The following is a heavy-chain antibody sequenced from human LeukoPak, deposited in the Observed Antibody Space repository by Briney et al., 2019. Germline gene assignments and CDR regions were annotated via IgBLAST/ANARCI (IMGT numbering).Heavy chain of an antibody. D-gene: IGHD3-10*01. J-gene: IGHJ4*02. CDR1: GGSISSYY. CDR2: IYYSGST. V-gene: IGHV4-59*01. Sequence: PSETLSLTCTVPGGSISSYYWSWIRQPPGKGLEWIGYIYYSGSTNYNPSLKSRVTISVDTSKNQFSLKLSSVTAADTAVYYCARVYGSGRGGIIDYWGQGTLVTVSS. CDR3: ARVYGSGRGGIIDY.